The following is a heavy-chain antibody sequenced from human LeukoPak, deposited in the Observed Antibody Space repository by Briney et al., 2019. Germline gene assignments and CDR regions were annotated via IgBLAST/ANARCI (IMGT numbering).Heavy chain of an antibody. J-gene: IGHJ4*02. CDR1: GYTFTGYY. D-gene: IGHD3-10*01. Sequence: GASVKVSCKASGYTFTGYYLHWVRQAPGQGLEWLGRINPNTGVTNYAQKFQGRATMTRDTSISTAYMELRSLRSDDTAVYYCARGARGTWAWGGWGQGTLATVSS. CDR3: ARGARGTWAWGG. CDR2: INPNTGVT. V-gene: IGHV1-2*06.